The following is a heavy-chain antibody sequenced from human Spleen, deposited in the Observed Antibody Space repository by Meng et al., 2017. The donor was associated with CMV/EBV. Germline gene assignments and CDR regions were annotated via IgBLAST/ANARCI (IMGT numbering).Heavy chain of an antibody. CDR2: INMDGSST. Sequence: CAASGFPFSTYWMQWVRQAPGKGLVWVSRINMDGSSTSYADVVKGRFTISRDNAKNTLYLEMNSLRAEDTAVYYCGREMVRAYSVDNWGQGTLVTVSS. V-gene: IGHV3-74*01. D-gene: IGHD3-10*01. J-gene: IGHJ4*02. CDR3: GREMVRAYSVDN. CDR1: GFPFSTYW.